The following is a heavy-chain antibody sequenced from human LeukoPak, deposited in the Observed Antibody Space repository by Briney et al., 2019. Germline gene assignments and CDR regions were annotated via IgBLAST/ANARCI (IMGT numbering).Heavy chain of an antibody. V-gene: IGHV1-69*04. CDR2: IIPILGIA. J-gene: IGHJ4*02. CDR3: ARDSSSWLYDY. Sequence: SVKVSCKASGYTFTSYYMHWVRQAPGQGLEWMGRIIPILGIANYAQKFQGRVTITADKSTSTAYMELSSLRSEDTAVYYCARDSSSWLYDYWGQGTLVTVSS. CDR1: GYTFTSYY. D-gene: IGHD6-13*01.